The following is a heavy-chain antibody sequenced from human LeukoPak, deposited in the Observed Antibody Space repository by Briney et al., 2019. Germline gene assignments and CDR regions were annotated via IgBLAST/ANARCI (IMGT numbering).Heavy chain of an antibody. J-gene: IGHJ5*02. CDR1: GFIFRSYE. CDR3: ARETNWRVFDP. D-gene: IGHD1-20*01. CDR2: ISAYDSTV. Sequence: GGSLRLSCAASGFIFRSYEMNWVRQPPGKGLEWVSYISAYDSTVYYADSVKGRFTISRDNDNNSLHLQMNSLRAEDTAVDYCARETNWRVFDPWGQGTLVTVSS. V-gene: IGHV3-48*03.